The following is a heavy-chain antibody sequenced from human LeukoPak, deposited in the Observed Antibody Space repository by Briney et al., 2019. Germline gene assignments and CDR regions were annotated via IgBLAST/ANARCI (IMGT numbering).Heavy chain of an antibody. J-gene: IGHJ5*02. CDR1: GFTLSSYE. Sequence: TGGSLRLSCIAAGFTLSSYEMSWVRQATGEGLEWVANIKQDASEKNYVDSVKGRFTIPRDNAKKSLYLQMNSLRVDDTAVYYCARRGTFSTRYAFSWGQGTLVTVSS. D-gene: IGHD3-16*01. CDR3: ARRGTFSTRYAFS. CDR2: IKQDASEK. V-gene: IGHV3-7*01.